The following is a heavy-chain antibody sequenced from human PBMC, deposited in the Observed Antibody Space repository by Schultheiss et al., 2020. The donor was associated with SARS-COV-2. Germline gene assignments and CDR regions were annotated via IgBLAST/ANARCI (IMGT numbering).Heavy chain of an antibody. CDR2: ISSSSRYI. V-gene: IGHV3-21*01. Sequence: GESLKISCAASGFTFSIYSMNWVRQAPGKGLEWVSSISSSSRYIYYADSMKGRFTISRDNAKNSLFLQMHSLRAEDTAVSYCARGRYDSSGYYYSYSFDYWGQGTLVTVS. J-gene: IGHJ4*02. CDR1: GFTFSIYS. CDR3: ARGRYDSSGYYYSYSFDY. D-gene: IGHD3-22*01.